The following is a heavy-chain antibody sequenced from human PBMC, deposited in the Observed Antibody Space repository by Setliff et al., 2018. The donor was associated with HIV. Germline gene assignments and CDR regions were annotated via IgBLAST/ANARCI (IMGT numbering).Heavy chain of an antibody. CDR1: GGSISSGGYY. Sequence: SETLSLTCTVSGGSISSGGYYWSWIRQQPGKGLEWIGYIYYSGSTYYNPSLKSRVTISVDTSKNQFSLKLSSVTAADTAVYYCARGYPVAYYYYMDVWGKGTTVTVSS. CDR2: IYYSGST. J-gene: IGHJ6*03. D-gene: IGHD3-16*02. V-gene: IGHV4-31*03. CDR3: ARGYPVAYYYYMDV.